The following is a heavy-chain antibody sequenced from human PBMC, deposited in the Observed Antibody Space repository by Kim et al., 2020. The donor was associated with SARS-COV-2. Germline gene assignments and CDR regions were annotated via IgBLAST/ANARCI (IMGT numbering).Heavy chain of an antibody. J-gene: IGHJ6*02. CDR3: AKEDYYGSGSYWAGHYYYGMDV. CDR1: GFTFSSYA. V-gene: IGHV3-23*01. D-gene: IGHD3-10*01. Sequence: GGSLRLSCAASGFTFSSYAMSWVRQAPGKGLEWVSAISGSGGSTYYADSVKGRFTISRDNSKNTLYLQMNSLRAEDTAVYYCAKEDYYGSGSYWAGHYYYGMDVWGQGTTVTVSS. CDR2: ISGSGGST.